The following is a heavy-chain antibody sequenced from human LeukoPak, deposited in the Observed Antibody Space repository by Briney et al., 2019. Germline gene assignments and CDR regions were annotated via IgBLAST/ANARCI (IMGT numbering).Heavy chain of an antibody. CDR1: GFTFSSYW. CDR2: INHNGNVN. Sequence: GGSLRLSCAASGFTFSSYWMNWARQAPGKGLEWVASINHNGNVNYYVDSVKGRFTISRDNAKNSLYLQMNSLRAEDTAVYYCATPLLSRGPNPKNDYWGQGTLVTVSS. CDR3: ATPLLSRGPNPKNDY. D-gene: IGHD2/OR15-2a*01. V-gene: IGHV3-7*03. J-gene: IGHJ4*02.